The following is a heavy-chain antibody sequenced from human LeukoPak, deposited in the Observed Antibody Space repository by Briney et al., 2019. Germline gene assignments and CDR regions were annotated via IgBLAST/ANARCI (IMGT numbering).Heavy chain of an antibody. J-gene: IGHJ3*02. Sequence: ASVKVSCKVSGYTLTELSMHWVRQAPGKGREWMGGFDPEDGETIYAQKFQGRVTMTEHTSTDTAYMELSSLRSEDTAVYYCATDLRGAFDIWGQGTMVTVSS. V-gene: IGHV1-24*01. CDR3: ATDLRGAFDI. CDR1: GYTLTELS. D-gene: IGHD4-17*01. CDR2: FDPEDGET.